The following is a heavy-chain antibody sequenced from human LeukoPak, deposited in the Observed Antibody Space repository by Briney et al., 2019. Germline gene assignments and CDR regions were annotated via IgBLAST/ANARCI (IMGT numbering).Heavy chain of an antibody. CDR2: IYYSGST. Sequence: SETLSLTCTVSGGSISSSSYYWGWIRQPPGKGLEWIGSIYYSGSTYYNPSLKSRVTISVDTSKNQFSLKLSSVTAADTAVYYCARHLSIPGATTAFDIWGQGTMVTVSS. V-gene: IGHV4-39*01. CDR1: GGSISSSSYY. J-gene: IGHJ3*02. D-gene: IGHD5-12*01. CDR3: ARHLSIPGATTAFDI.